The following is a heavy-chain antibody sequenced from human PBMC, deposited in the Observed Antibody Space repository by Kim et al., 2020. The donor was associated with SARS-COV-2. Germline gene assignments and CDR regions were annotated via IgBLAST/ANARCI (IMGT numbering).Heavy chain of an antibody. Sequence: GGSLRLSCVASGFTFRSYCPHWVRQAPGKGLVWVSRISYDGSNTYYADSVKGRFTISRDNAKNTLYLQMNSLTAEDMAVYYCARGLAEYADYWGQEGLVT. V-gene: IGHV3-74*01. CDR1: GFTFRSYC. D-gene: IGHD3-16*01. CDR2: ISYDGSNT. J-gene: IGHJ4*02. CDR3: ARGLAEYADY.